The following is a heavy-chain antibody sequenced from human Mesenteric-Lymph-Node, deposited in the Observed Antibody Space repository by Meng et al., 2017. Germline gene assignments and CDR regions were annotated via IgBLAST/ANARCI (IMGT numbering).Heavy chain of an antibody. Sequence: SETLSLTCTVSGGSISSYYWSWIRQPPGKGLEWIGYIYYSGSTNYNPSLKSRVTISVDTSKNQFSLKLSSVTAADTAVYYCARDIADSSGSFDYWGQGTLVTVSS. CDR3: ARDIADSSGSFDY. V-gene: IGHV4-59*12. CDR2: IYYSGST. J-gene: IGHJ4*02. D-gene: IGHD3-22*01. CDR1: GGSISSYY.